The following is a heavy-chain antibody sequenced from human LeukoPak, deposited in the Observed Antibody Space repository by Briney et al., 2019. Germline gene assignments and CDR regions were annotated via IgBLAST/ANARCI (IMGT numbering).Heavy chain of an antibody. CDR3: ARISIAPMVRGVNFDY. CDR1: GYTFTGYY. V-gene: IGHV1-2*02. J-gene: IGHJ4*02. D-gene: IGHD3-10*01. Sequence: EASVKVSCKASGYTFTGYYMHWVRQAPGQGLEWMGWINPNSGGTNYAQKLQGRVTMTTDTSTSTAYMELRSLRSDDTAVYYCARISIAPMVRGVNFDYWGQGTLVTVSS. CDR2: INPNSGGT.